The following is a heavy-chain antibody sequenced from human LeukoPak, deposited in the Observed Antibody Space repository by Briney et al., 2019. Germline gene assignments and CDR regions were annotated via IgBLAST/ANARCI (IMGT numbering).Heavy chain of an antibody. D-gene: IGHD3-3*02. Sequence: GGFLRLSCAASGFTFSNFWMSWVRQAPGKGLEWVANINPDGSAKYYVDSVKGRFTISRDNAENSLYLQMNSLRPEDTAVYYCARHFSTYSYGLDVWGQGTTVTVSS. CDR1: GFTFSNFW. V-gene: IGHV3-7*01. CDR2: INPDGSAK. CDR3: ARHFSTYSYGLDV. J-gene: IGHJ6*02.